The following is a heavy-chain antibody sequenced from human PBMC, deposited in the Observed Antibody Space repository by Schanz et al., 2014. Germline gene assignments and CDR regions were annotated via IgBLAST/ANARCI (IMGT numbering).Heavy chain of an antibody. Sequence: QVQLVESGGGVVQPARSLRLSCAASGFIFSSYGLHWVRQAPGKGLEWVAVISYDGRNKYYADSVRGRFTISRDRFQNTLYLRMSSLRAEDTAVYYCARPRFDYGEVDYWGQGTLVTVSS. V-gene: IGHV3-30*06. CDR1: GFIFSSYG. D-gene: IGHD4-17*01. CDR3: ARPRFDYGEVDY. CDR2: ISYDGRNK. J-gene: IGHJ4*02.